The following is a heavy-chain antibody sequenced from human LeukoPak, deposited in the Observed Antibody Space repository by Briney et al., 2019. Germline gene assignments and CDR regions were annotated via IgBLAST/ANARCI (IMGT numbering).Heavy chain of an antibody. J-gene: IGHJ3*02. Sequence: PGGSLRLSCAASGFSFSSHWMSWIRQAPGKGLEWVANINQDGSEKYFEGSVKGRFTTSRDSAKNSLNLQMNSLRTEDTAVYYCATYCGGDCYSPHDAFDIWGQGTMVTVSS. D-gene: IGHD2-21*02. CDR1: GFSFSSHW. CDR2: INQDGSEK. CDR3: ATYCGGDCYSPHDAFDI. V-gene: IGHV3-7*01.